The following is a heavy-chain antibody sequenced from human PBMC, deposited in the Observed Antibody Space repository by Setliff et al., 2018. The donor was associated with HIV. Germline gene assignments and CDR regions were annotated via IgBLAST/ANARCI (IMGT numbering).Heavy chain of an antibody. CDR3: AREIGDYYDSSGYYPPTDYYYGMDV. J-gene: IGHJ6*02. V-gene: IGHV1-18*01. CDR2: ISAYNGNT. D-gene: IGHD3-22*01. Sequence: GASVKVSCKASGYTFTSYDISWVRQAPGQGLEWMGWISAYNGNTNYAQKLQGRVTMTTDTSTSTAYMELRSLRSDDTAVYYRAREIGDYYDSSGYYPPTDYYYGMDVWGQGTTVTSP. CDR1: GYTFTSYD.